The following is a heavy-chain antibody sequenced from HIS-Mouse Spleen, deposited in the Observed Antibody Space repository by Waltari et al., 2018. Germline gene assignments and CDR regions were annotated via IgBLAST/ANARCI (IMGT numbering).Heavy chain of an antibody. CDR3: ARDHSGWYFDY. V-gene: IGHV3-30-3*01. CDR2: ISYDGSNK. CDR1: GFTFSSYA. Sequence: QVQLVESGGGVVQPGRSLRLSCAASGFTFSSYAMHWVRQGPGKGLGWVAVISYDGSNKYYADSVKGRFTISRDNSKNTLYLQMNSLRAEDTAVYYCARDHSGWYFDYWGQGTLVTVSS. D-gene: IGHD6-19*01. J-gene: IGHJ4*02.